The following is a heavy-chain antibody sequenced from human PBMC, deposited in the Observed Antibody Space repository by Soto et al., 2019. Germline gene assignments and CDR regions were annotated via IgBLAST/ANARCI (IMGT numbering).Heavy chain of an antibody. Sequence: EVQLVESGGCLIQPGGSLRLSCAASGFTVSSNYMSWVRQAPGKGLEWVSVIYSGGSTYYADSVKGRFTISRDNSKNTLYLQINSLRAEDTAVYYCARGVIGQIGVDYWGQGTLVTVSS. J-gene: IGHJ4*02. CDR2: IYSGGST. V-gene: IGHV3-53*01. CDR1: GFTVSSNY. CDR3: ARGVIGQIGVDY. D-gene: IGHD3-16*01.